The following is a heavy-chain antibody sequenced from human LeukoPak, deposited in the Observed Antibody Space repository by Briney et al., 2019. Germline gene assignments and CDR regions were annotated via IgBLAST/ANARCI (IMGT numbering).Heavy chain of an antibody. CDR1: GGSISGYY. CDR3: ARHLRAVAGGRYFDY. CDR2: IYQNGGT. D-gene: IGHD6-19*01. V-gene: IGHV4-59*08. Sequence: SETLSLTCTVSGGSISGYYWSWIRQPPGKGLEWIGHIYQNGGTNYNPSLQSRLTISVDTSKNQFSLKLISVTAADTAVYYCARHLRAVAGGRYFDYWGQGTQVTVSS. J-gene: IGHJ4*02.